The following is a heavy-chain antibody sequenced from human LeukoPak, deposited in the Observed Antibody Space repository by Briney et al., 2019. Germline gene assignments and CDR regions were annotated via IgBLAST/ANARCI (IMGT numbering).Heavy chain of an antibody. Sequence: GGSLRLSCAASGFTFSSCWMNWVRQAPGKGLEWVANIKQDGTEKYFVDSVKGRFTISRDNAKNSLYLQMNRLRADDTAVYYCARDRPGYTSSWYSPFDYWGQGTLVTVSS. V-gene: IGHV3-7*01. CDR3: ARDRPGYTSSWYSPFDY. D-gene: IGHD6-13*01. J-gene: IGHJ4*02. CDR2: IKQDGTEK. CDR1: GFTFSSCW.